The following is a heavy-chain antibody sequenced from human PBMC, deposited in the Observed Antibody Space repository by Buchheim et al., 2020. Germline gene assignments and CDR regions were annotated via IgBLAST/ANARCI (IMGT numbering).Heavy chain of an antibody. V-gene: IGHV4-61*02. CDR1: GDSIRSPNYY. Sequence: QVQLQESGPGLVKPSQTLSLTCTVSGDSIRSPNYYWSWIRQPAGRGLKWIGHIYAIGSSSTKYSPSLQSRVTIPVATSQNQFSLKLTSVTAADTAMYYCARLPTGSAWFDSWGQG. CDR3: ARLPTGSAWFDS. J-gene: IGHJ5*01. CDR2: IYAIGSSST.